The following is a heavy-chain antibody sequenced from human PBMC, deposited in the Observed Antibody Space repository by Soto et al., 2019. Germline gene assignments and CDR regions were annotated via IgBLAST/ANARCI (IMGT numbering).Heavy chain of an antibody. V-gene: IGHV4-34*01. D-gene: IGHD2-8*02. J-gene: IGHJ4*02. Sequence: SETLSLPCAVYGGSSSGYYWAWIRHPPGTGLEWIGEINHSGSTSYNPSLKSRVSISVDTSKNQFSLKLTSVAAADTAVYYCARDKITGLFDYCGQGTLVT. CDR3: ARDKITGLFDY. CDR2: INHSGST. CDR1: GGSSSGYY.